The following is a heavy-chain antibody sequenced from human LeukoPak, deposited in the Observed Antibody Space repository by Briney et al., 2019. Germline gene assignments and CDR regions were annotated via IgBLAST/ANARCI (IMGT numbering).Heavy chain of an antibody. CDR3: ARQGIPYYYDSSGYGY. CDR1: GGSISSYY. V-gene: IGHV4-59*08. CDR2: IYYSGST. Sequence: SETLSLTCTVSGGSISSYYWSWIRQPPGKGLEWIGYIYYSGSTNYNPSLKSRVTISVDTSKNQFSLKLSSVTAADTAVYYCARQGIPYYYDSSGYGYWGQGTLVTVSS. J-gene: IGHJ4*02. D-gene: IGHD3-22*01.